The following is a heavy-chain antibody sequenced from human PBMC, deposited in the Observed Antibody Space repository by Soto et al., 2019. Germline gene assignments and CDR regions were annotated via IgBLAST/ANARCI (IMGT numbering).Heavy chain of an antibody. CDR2: ISYDGNYQ. J-gene: IGHJ6*02. CDR1: GFTFSNYG. CDR3: AKDRRVRDGLDV. D-gene: IGHD3-10*01. Sequence: QVQLVESGGGVVQPGRSLRLSCAASGFTFSNYGVHWVRQAPGSGLEWVALISYDGNYQYYADAVKGRFTISRDNSKNTLYLEMTSLRSEDTAVYYCAKDRRVRDGLDVWGQGTMVTVSS. V-gene: IGHV3-30*18.